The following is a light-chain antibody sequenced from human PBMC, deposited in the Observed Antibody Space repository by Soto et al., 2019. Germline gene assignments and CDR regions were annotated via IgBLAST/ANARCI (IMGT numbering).Light chain of an antibody. CDR2: NAS. Sequence: EIVLTQSPATLSLSPGERATLSCRASQRVTTYLAWYQQKPGQAPRLLMYTASTRATNASNRATGIPDRFSASGSGTDFSLTISSLEPEDFAVYYCQQRSNWFTFGGGTSVEIK. J-gene: IGKJ4*01. CDR3: QQRSNWFT. V-gene: IGKV3-11*01. CDR1: QRVTTY.